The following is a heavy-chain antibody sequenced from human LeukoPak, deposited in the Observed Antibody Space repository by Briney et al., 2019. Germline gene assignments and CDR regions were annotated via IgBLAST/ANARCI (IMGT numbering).Heavy chain of an antibody. Sequence: GGSLRLSCAAFGFTFSDYYMSWIRQAPGKGLECISYISSSGSITHYADSVKGRFTISRDNAKNSLYLQMNSLRDEDTAVYYCARLPPGRWLRYWYFDLWGRGTLVTVSS. J-gene: IGHJ2*01. CDR3: ARLPPGRWLRYWYFDL. D-gene: IGHD5-24*01. CDR2: ISSSGSIT. CDR1: GFTFSDYY. V-gene: IGHV3-11*01.